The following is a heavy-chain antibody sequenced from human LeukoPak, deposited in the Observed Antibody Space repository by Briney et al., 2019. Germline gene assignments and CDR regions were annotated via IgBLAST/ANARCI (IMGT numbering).Heavy chain of an antibody. CDR2: IRTKTLNYAT. D-gene: IGHD4-17*01. Sequence: GGSLRLSCAVSGFSLSASAIHWVRQPSRKGLEWVGHIRTKTLNYATAYAASVKGRFTISRDDSKNTAYLEMNSLKIEDTAVYYCTRHGATTVTDCWGQGTLVTVSS. CDR1: GFSLSASA. V-gene: IGHV3-73*01. CDR3: TRHGATTVTDC. J-gene: IGHJ4*02.